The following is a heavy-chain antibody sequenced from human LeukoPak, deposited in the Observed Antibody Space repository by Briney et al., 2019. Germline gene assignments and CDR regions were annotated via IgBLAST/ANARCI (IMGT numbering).Heavy chain of an antibody. CDR1: GGSISSYY. CDR3: ARDVGYSGYDTAYYYYGMDV. CDR2: IYYSGST. V-gene: IGHV4-59*01. Sequence: SETLSLTCTVSGGSISSYYWSWIRQPPGKGLEWIGYIYYSGSTNYNPSLKSRVTISVDTSKNQFSLKLSSVTAADTAVYYCARDVGYSGYDTAYYYYGMDVWGQGTTVTVSS. J-gene: IGHJ6*02. D-gene: IGHD5-12*01.